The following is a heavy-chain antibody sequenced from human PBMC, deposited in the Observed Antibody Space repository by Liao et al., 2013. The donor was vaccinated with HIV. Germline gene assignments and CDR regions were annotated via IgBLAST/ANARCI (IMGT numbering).Heavy chain of an antibody. Sequence: QVQLRESGPGLVKPSQTLSLTCTISGGSISSGDNYWSWIRQSPGKGLEWIGYINDSGSTYYNPSLKSRMTTSVDTSKSQFSLKLSSVTAADTAVYYCASIVVPPFKYYYYYMDVWGKGTTVTVSS. D-gene: IGHD3-22*01. CDR2: INDSGST. CDR1: GGSISSGDNY. V-gene: IGHV4-30-4*08. J-gene: IGHJ6*03. CDR3: ASIVVPPFKYYYYYMDV.